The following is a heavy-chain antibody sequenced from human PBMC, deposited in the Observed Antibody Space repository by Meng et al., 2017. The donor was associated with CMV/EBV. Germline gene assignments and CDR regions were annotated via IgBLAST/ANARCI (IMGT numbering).Heavy chain of an antibody. D-gene: IGHD3-22*01. V-gene: IGHV3-53*01. J-gene: IGHJ4*02. CDR2: IYSGGST. CDR3: ATTASSGYYYYFNS. CDR1: GFTVSSNY. Sequence: GGSLRLSCAASGFTVSSNYMSWVRQAPGKGLEWVSVIYSGGSTYYADSLKGRFTISRDNSKNTRYLQMNSLRAEDTAVYYCATTASSGYYYYFNSWGQGTLVTVSS.